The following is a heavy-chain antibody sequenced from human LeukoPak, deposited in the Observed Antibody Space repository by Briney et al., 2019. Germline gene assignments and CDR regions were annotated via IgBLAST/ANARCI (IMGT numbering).Heavy chain of an antibody. D-gene: IGHD4-17*01. CDR2: IHYSGST. CDR3: ARSFTVTTGALWEH. CDR1: GGSISSVDYY. V-gene: IGHV4-30-4*01. J-gene: IGHJ4*02. Sequence: SETLSLTCTVSGGSISSVDYYWSWIRQPPGKGLEWIGYIHYSGSTYYNPSLKSRVSVSVDTSKNQFSLKLNSVTAADTAVYYCARSFTVTTGALWEHWGQGSLVTVSS.